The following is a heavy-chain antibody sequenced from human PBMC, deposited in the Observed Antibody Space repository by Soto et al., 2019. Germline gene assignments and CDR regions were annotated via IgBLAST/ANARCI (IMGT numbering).Heavy chain of an antibody. CDR3: ARTRSFTLGFYYDGMDV. CDR2: IYPGDSDT. J-gene: IGHJ6*02. Sequence: GESVKISYQGSGYSFASYWIGWVRQMPGKDLEWMGIIYPGDSDTRYSPSFQGQVTISADKSLRTAYLQWTSLKASDTAFYYCARTRSFTLGFYYDGMDVWGQGTTVTVSS. D-gene: IGHD6-6*01. V-gene: IGHV5-51*01. CDR1: GYSFASYW.